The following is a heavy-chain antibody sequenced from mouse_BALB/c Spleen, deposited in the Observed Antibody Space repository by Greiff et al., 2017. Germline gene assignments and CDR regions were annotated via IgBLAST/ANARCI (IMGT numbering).Heavy chain of an antibody. V-gene: IGHV14-4*02. Sequence: VQLKESGAELVRSGASVKLSCTASGFNIKDYYMHWVKQRPEQGLEWIGWIDPENGDTEYAPKFQGKATMTADTSSNTAYLQLSSLTSEDTAVYYCNAAYYGGAMDYWGQGTSVTVSS. CDR3: NAAYYGGAMDY. CDR2: IDPENGDT. CDR1: GFNIKDYY. D-gene: IGHD1-1*02. J-gene: IGHJ4*01.